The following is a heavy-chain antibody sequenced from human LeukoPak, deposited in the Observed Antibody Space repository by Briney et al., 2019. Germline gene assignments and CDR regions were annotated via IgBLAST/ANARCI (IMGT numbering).Heavy chain of an antibody. Sequence: GVSLRLSCTGSGFTFRSYALSWVRQAPGTGLEWVSAIGGSGGTYYADSVKGRFTISRDNSKNALYLQMNGLRAEDTAVYYCGIRDTSAYYVFWGQGTLVTVSS. CDR1: GFTFRSYA. D-gene: IGHD3-22*01. CDR2: IGGSGGT. V-gene: IGHV3-23*01. CDR3: GIRDTSAYYVF. J-gene: IGHJ4*02.